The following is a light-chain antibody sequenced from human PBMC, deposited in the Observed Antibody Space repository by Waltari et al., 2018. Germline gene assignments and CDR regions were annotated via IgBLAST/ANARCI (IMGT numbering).Light chain of an antibody. V-gene: IGKV1-39*01. CDR3: LQTYSTLMFS. CDR1: QSITNY. CDR2: DAS. Sequence: DIQMTQSPSSLSASVGDRVTMTCRASQSITNYLSWYQHKLGEAPNLLVYDASTLVSGVPSRFNGSGSGTEFTLTISSLQPEDLATYYCLQTYSTLMFSFGPGTKV. J-gene: IGKJ3*01.